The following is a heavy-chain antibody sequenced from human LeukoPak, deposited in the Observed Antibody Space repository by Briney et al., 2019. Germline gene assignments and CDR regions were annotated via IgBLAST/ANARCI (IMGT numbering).Heavy chain of an antibody. J-gene: IGHJ4*02. CDR2: IYSSGGT. D-gene: IGHD1-1*01. Sequence: SEALSLTCTVSSDSMTNYYWSWIRQSPGKGLEWIGYIYSSGGTKYNPSLGRRANISVDTAKNQISLKLNSVTAADTAVDYCASTHQTSVHIDIYYFGSWGQGTLVTVSS. V-gene: IGHV4-59*01. CDR1: SDSMTNYY. CDR3: ASTHQTSVHIDIYYFGS.